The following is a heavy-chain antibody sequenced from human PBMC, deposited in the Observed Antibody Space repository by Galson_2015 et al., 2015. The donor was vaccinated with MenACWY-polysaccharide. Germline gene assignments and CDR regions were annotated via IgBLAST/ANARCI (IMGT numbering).Heavy chain of an antibody. CDR3: ARSYCSRTTCYGMDV. V-gene: IGHV3-23*01. D-gene: IGHD2-2*01. CDR1: GFTFNSYT. Sequence: SLRLSCAVSGFTFNSYTMSWVRQAPGKGLEWVSGVSGSGASTYYADSVKGRFTISRDNSKNTLYLQMNSLTAADTAIYYCARSYCSRTTCYGMDVWGQGTTVTVSS. CDR2: VSGSGAST. J-gene: IGHJ6*02.